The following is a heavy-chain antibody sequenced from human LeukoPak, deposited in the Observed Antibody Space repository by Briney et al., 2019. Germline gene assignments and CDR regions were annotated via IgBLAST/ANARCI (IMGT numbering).Heavy chain of an antibody. Sequence: SETLSLTCTVSGGSISSSSYYWGWIRPPPGKGLEWVGSIYYSGSTYYNPSLNSRVTISVDTSRKQFSLKLSSVTAADTAVYYCARHPADIVVVVAAIPWFDPWGQGTLVTVSS. D-gene: IGHD2-15*01. J-gene: IGHJ5*02. V-gene: IGHV4-39*01. CDR2: IYYSGST. CDR1: GGSISSSSYY. CDR3: ARHPADIVVVVAAIPWFDP.